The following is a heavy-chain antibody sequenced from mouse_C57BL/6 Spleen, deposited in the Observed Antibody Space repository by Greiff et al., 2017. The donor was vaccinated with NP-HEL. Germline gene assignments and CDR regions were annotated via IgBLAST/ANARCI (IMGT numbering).Heavy chain of an antibody. CDR1: GFTFSSYA. D-gene: IGHD2-1*01. Sequence: EVKLVESGGGLVKPGGSLKLSCAASGFTFSSYAMSWVRQTPEKRLEWVATISDGGSYTYYPDNVKGRFTISRDNAKNNLYLQMSHLKSEDTAMYYCARVGVYYGNYEAMDYWGQGTSVTVSS. CDR3: ARVGVYYGNYEAMDY. J-gene: IGHJ4*01. CDR2: ISDGGSYT. V-gene: IGHV5-4*03.